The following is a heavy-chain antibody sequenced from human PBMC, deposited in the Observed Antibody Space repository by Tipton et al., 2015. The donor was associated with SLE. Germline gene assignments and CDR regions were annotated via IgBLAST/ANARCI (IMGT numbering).Heavy chain of an antibody. J-gene: IGHJ4*02. CDR1: GGSISGHY. D-gene: IGHD7-27*01. V-gene: IGHV4-59*11. Sequence: TLSLTCTVSGGSISGHYWSWIRQPPGKALEWIGYIYYSGDTNYNPSLKSRVTFSADTSKNQFSLNLNSVTAAGTAVYCCARGANWGSRGFQYWGQGSLVTVSS. CDR3: ARGANWGSRGFQY. CDR2: IYYSGDT.